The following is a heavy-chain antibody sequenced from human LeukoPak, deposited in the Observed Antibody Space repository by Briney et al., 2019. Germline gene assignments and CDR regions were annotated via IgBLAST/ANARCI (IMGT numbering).Heavy chain of an antibody. CDR1: GFTFSDFW. CDR2: IKEDGSGE. V-gene: IGHV3-7*03. CDR3: VSGSGWIFDY. J-gene: IGHJ4*02. D-gene: IGHD6-19*01. Sequence: PGGSLRLSCAASGFTFSDFWMDWVRQAPGKGLEWVAHIKEDGSGEYYVDSVKGRFTISIDNAKKSMYLQMNSLRVEDTAIYYCVSGSGWIFDYWGQGTLVTVSS.